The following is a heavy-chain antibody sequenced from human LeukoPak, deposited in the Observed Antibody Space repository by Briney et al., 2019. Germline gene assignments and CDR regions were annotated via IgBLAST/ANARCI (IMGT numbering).Heavy chain of an antibody. J-gene: IGHJ4*02. CDR2: IYYSGST. CDR3: ARDRGYSGYDLVY. V-gene: IGHV4-59*08. Sequence: SETLSLTCTVSGGSISSYYWSWIRQPPGKGLEWIGYIYYSGSTNYNPSLKSRVTISVDTSKNQFYLKLSSVTAADTAVYHCARDRGYSGYDLVYWGQGTLVTVSS. D-gene: IGHD5-12*01. CDR1: GGSISSYY.